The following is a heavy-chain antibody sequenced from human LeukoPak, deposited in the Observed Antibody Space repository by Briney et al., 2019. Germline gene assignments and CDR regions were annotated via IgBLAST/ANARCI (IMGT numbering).Heavy chain of an antibody. J-gene: IGHJ5*02. V-gene: IGHV3-48*01. D-gene: IGHD1-26*01. CDR1: GFTFSSYS. CDR2: ISSGSTTI. CDR3: ARDVGAADWFDP. Sequence: GESLRLSCAASGFTFSSYSMNWVRQAPGKGLEWVSYISSGSTTIYYADSVKARFTISGDNAKNSLYLQMNSLRAEDTAVYYCARDVGAADWFDPWGQGTLVTVSS.